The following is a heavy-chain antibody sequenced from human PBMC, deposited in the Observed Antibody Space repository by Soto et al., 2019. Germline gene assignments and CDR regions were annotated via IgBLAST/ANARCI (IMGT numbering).Heavy chain of an antibody. J-gene: IGHJ4*02. Sequence: SETLSLTCTVSGGSVSSGSYYWSWIRQPPGKGLQWIGNIFYSGSTNYNPSLKSRVTISVDTSKNQFSLKLTSVTAADTAVYYCASPAVWSGYHAFDYWGQGTLVTVSS. CDR1: GGSVSSGSYY. CDR2: IFYSGST. V-gene: IGHV4-61*01. CDR3: ASPAVWSGYHAFDY. D-gene: IGHD3-3*01.